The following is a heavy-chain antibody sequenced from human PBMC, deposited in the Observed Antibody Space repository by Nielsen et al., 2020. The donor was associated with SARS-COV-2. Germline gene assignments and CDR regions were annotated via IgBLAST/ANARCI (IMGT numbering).Heavy chain of an antibody. J-gene: IGHJ6*02. V-gene: IGHV1-18*01. CDR1: GYTFTSYG. CDR2: ISAYNGNT. Sequence: ASVKVSCKASGYTFTSYGISWVRQAPGQGLEWMGWISAYNGNTNYAQKLQGRVTMTTDTSTSTAYMELRSPRFDDTAVYYCARTRYGMDVWGQGTTVTVSS. CDR3: ARTRYGMDV.